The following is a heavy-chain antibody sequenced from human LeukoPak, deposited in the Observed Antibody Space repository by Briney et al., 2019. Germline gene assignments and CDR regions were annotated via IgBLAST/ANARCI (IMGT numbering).Heavy chain of an antibody. J-gene: IGHJ6*03. V-gene: IGHV4-59*01. Sequence: SETLSLTCTISGGSISSYYWSSIRHPPGKGLEWSGYIYYSGTTNYNSSLKSRVTISVDTSKNQFSLKLSSVTAADTAVYYCARTTEGGYSYGYFYYYYMDVWGKGTTVIISS. CDR1: GGSISSYY. CDR2: IYYSGTT. CDR3: ARTTEGGYSYGYFYYYYMDV. D-gene: IGHD5-18*01.